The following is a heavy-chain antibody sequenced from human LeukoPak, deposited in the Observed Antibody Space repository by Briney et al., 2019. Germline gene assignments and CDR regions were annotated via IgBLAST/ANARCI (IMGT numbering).Heavy chain of an antibody. Sequence: GGSLRLSCAASGFTFSSFAMTWVRQAPRRGLEWVSAISGSGGITHYADSVKGRFTISRDNAKNSLYLQMNSLRAEDTAVYYCARARFSYCGGDCYHSPGAGSHGMDVWGQGTTVTVSS. V-gene: IGHV3-23*01. CDR2: ISGSGGIT. CDR3: ARARFSYCGGDCYHSPGAGSHGMDV. D-gene: IGHD2-21*02. J-gene: IGHJ6*02. CDR1: GFTFSSFA.